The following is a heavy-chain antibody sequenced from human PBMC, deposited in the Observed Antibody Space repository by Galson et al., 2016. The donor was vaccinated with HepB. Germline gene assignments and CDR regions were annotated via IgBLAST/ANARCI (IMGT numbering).Heavy chain of an antibody. CDR2: VYFDGTT. D-gene: IGHD2-21*01. CDR1: GGSVSSPDYY. J-gene: IGHJ4*02. Sequence: SETLSLTCSVSGGSVSSPDYYWSWIRQPPGKGLEWIGYVYFDGTTKYNPSLESRLTLSVDTSKNQFSLKLMSVTAADTAVYYCARYSSPSGGYWGQGTLVAVSS. V-gene: IGHV4-61*08. CDR3: ARYSSPSGGY.